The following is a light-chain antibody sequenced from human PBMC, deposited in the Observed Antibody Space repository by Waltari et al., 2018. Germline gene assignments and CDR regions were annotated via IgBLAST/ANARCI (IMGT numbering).Light chain of an antibody. J-gene: IGLJ2*01. CDR2: KDN. CDR1: LCEKQY. CDR3: QSADSSGPSVV. Sequence: SYELPQPSSLSVSPGQTARITCSGNLCEKQYCYWYHQKLGQAPILVIFKDNERPSGIPERFSGSSSGTTVTLTISGVQAEDEADYYCQSADSSGPSVVFGGGTKLT. V-gene: IGLV3-25*03.